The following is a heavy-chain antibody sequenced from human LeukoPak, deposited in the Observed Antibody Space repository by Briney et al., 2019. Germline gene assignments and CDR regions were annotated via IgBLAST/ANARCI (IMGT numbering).Heavy chain of an antibody. CDR3: AREGAYSGSYYWFDP. CDR2: INHSGST. V-gene: IGHV4-34*01. D-gene: IGHD1-26*01. CDR1: GGSFSGYY. J-gene: IGHJ5*02. Sequence: SETLSLTCAVYGGSFSGYYWSWIRQPPGKGLEWTGEINHSGSTNYNPSLKSRVTISVDTSKNQFSLKLSSVTAADTAVYYCAREGAYSGSYYWFDPWGQGTLVTVSS.